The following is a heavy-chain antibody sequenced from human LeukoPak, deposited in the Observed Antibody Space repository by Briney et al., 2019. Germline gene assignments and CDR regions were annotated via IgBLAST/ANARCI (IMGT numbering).Heavy chain of an antibody. Sequence: SETLSLTCTVSGGSISSSSYYWGWIRQPPGKGLEWIGSIYYSGSTYYNPSLKSRVTISVDTSKNQFSLKLSSVTAADTAVYYCASYDILTGSAWVDYWGQGTLVTVSS. V-gene: IGHV4-39*01. CDR3: ASYDILTGSAWVDY. D-gene: IGHD3-9*01. CDR2: IYYSGST. J-gene: IGHJ4*02. CDR1: GGSISSSSYY.